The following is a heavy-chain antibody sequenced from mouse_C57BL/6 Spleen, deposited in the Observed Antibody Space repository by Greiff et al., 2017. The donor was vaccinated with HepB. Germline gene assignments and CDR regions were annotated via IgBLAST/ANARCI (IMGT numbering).Heavy chain of an antibody. J-gene: IGHJ2*01. CDR3: ARGNDGYYFDY. Sequence: EVQGVESGGGLVQPGGSLKLSCAASGFTFSDYYMYWVRQTPEKRLEWVAYISNGGGSTYYPDTVKGRFTISRDNAKNTLYLQMSRLKSEDTAMYYCARGNDGYYFDYWGQGTTLTVSS. CDR1: GFTFSDYY. D-gene: IGHD2-3*01. CDR2: ISNGGGST. V-gene: IGHV5-12*01.